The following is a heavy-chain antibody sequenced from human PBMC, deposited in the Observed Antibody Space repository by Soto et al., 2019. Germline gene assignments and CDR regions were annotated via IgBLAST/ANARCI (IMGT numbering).Heavy chain of an antibody. CDR3: ASTTYSAYDLGGGST. J-gene: IGHJ4*02. D-gene: IGHD5-12*01. V-gene: IGHV1-69*02. CDR2: IIPFLDKT. Sequence: QVQLVQSGAEVKKPGSSVKVSCKASGGTFSGYTITWVRQAPGQGLEWMGRIIPFLDKTNHAQTFQGRVTITADKSTNTAYVELGSLSSEDTAVYYCASTTYSAYDLGGGSTWGQGTLVTVSA. CDR1: GGTFSGYT.